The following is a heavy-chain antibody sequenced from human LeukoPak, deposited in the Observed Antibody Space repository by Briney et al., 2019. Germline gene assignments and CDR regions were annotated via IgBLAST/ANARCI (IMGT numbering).Heavy chain of an antibody. J-gene: IGHJ4*02. V-gene: IGHV3-30*03. D-gene: IGHD1-26*01. CDR2: ISYDGSNK. CDR3: AREGGSYQEFGY. CDR1: GFTFSSYG. Sequence: GGSLRLSCAASGFTFSSYGMHWVRQAPGKGLEWVAVISYDGSNKYYADSVKGRFTISRDNSKNTLYLQMNSLRAEDTAVYYCAREGGSYQEFGYWGQGTLVTVSS.